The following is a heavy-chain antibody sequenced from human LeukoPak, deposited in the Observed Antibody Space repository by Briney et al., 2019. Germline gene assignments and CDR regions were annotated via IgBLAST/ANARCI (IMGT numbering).Heavy chain of an antibody. D-gene: IGHD4-17*01. CDR1: GFTFSDSG. CDR3: VKEGTDYGDYPYFFDY. V-gene: IGHV3-30*18. Sequence: GGSLRLSCAASGFTFSDSGMHWVRRAPGKGLEWVAIISFDGSRRFYADSVRGRFTVSRDNSKNTLFLQMDSLSADDTGVYYCVKEGTDYGDYPYFFDYWGQGTLVTVSS. CDR2: ISFDGSRR. J-gene: IGHJ4*02.